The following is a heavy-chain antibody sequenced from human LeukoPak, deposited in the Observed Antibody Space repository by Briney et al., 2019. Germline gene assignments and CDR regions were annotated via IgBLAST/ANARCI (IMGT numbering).Heavy chain of an antibody. Sequence: GGSLRLSCAASGFTFSSYWTHWLRQAPAKGLAWVSRINSDGSSTNYADSVKGRFTIPRDNAKNTLYLQMNSLRAEDTAVYYCAAESQGFLTGYAYYYYYSMDVWGKGTTVTVSS. CDR1: GFTFSSYW. V-gene: IGHV3-74*01. CDR3: AAESQGFLTGYAYYYYYSMDV. D-gene: IGHD3-9*01. J-gene: IGHJ6*03. CDR2: INSDGSST.